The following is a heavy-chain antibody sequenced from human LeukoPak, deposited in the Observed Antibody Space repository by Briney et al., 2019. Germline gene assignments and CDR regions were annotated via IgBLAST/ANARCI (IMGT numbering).Heavy chain of an antibody. CDR2: INPNSGGT. J-gene: IGHJ5*02. CDR3: ARVPGGSYGWFDP. Sequence: GASVKVSCKASGYTFTGYYMHWVRQAPGQGLEWMGWINPNSGGTNYAQKFQGRVTMNRDTSISTAYMELSRLRSDDTAVYYCARVPGGSYGWFDPWGQGTLVTVSS. D-gene: IGHD1-26*01. V-gene: IGHV1-2*02. CDR1: GYTFTGYY.